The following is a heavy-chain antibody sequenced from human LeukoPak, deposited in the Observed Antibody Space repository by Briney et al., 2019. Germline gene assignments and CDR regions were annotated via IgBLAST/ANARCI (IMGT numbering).Heavy chain of an antibody. CDR3: ARVARYKFPTYYDFWSGVIFDY. CDR1: GYTLTELS. V-gene: IGHV1-24*01. CDR2: FDPEDGET. Sequence: ASVKVSCKVSGYTLTELSMHWVRQAPGKWLEWMGGFDPEDGETIYAQKFQGRVTITADESTSTAYMELSSLRSEDTAVYYCARVARYKFPTYYDFWSGVIFDYWGQGTLVTVSS. J-gene: IGHJ4*02. D-gene: IGHD3-3*01.